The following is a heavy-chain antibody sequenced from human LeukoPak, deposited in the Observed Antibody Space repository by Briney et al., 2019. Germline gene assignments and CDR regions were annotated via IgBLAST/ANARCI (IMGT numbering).Heavy chain of an antibody. D-gene: IGHD1-26*01. Sequence: ASVKVSCKASGYTFTTYYIHWVRQAPGQGLEWMGMINPSDGATTYAQKFQGRGTMTRDMSTTTVYMDVRTLRSEDTAVYFCAREKSGGLSGNLGGLFASYHTYYYMDVWGRGTTVTVSS. V-gene: IGHV1-46*01. CDR3: AREKSGGLSGNLGGLFASYHTYYYMDV. CDR2: INPSDGAT. CDR1: GYTFTTYY. J-gene: IGHJ6*03.